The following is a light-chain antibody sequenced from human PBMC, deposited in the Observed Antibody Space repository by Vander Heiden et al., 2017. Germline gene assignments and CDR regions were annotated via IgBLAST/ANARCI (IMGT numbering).Light chain of an antibody. CDR1: SSNIGSNT. J-gene: IGLJ2*01. V-gene: IGLV1-44*01. CDR3: AAWDDSLNGVV. Sequence: QSVLTQPPSASGTPGQRVTISCSGSSSNIGSNTVNWYQQLPGTAPKLLIYSNNQRPSGVPDRSSGSKSGTSASLAISGLQSEDEADYYCAAWDDSLNGVVLGGGTKLT. CDR2: SNN.